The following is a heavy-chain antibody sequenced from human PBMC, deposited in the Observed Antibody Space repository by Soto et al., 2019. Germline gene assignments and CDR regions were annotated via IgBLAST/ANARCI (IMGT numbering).Heavy chain of an antibody. D-gene: IGHD3-3*01. Sequence: PSETLSLTCSVSGGSITDNYWTWIRQSPGKGLEWVGYIYYTGITNYNPSLKRRVTISLDRSKNQFSLKLDPVTAADTAVYYCARALDYDFWGGRNWFDPWGQGTLVTVSS. CDR3: ARALDYDFWGGRNWFDP. CDR2: IYYTGIT. V-gene: IGHV4-59*01. J-gene: IGHJ5*02. CDR1: GGSITDNY.